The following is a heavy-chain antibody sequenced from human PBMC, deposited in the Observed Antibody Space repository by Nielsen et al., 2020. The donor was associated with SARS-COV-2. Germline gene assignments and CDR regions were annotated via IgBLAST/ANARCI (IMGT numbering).Heavy chain of an antibody. J-gene: IGHJ4*02. Sequence: SGPTLVKPPQTLTLTCTFSGFSLSTSGVSVGWIRQPPGKALEWLAVIYWDDDQRYSPSLKNRLTITKDTSKNQVVLTMTNMDPVDTATYYCARLSIAAAGTGSDYWGQGTLVTVSS. D-gene: IGHD6-13*01. CDR1: GFSLSTSGVS. CDR2: IYWDDDQ. CDR3: ARLSIAAAGTGSDY. V-gene: IGHV2-5*02.